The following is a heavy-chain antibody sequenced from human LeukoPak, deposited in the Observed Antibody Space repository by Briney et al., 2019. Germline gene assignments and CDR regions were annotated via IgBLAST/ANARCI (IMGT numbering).Heavy chain of an antibody. CDR1: GFTFSSYA. CDR3: ARAFDI. V-gene: IGHV4-34*01. Sequence: GSLRLSCAASGFTFSSYAMHWVRQPPGKGLEWIGEINHSGSTNYNPSLKSRVTISVDTSKNQFSLKLSSVTAADTAVYYCARAFDIWGQGTMVTVSS. J-gene: IGHJ3*02. CDR2: INHSGST.